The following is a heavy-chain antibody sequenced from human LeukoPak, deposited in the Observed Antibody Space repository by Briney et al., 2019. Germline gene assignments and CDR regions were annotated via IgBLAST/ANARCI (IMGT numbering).Heavy chain of an antibody. CDR2: ISSSSSYI. CDR3: ARSDSGYDSDYYYGVDV. J-gene: IGHJ6*04. Sequence: GGSLRLSCAASGFTFSSYSMNWVRQAPGKGLEWVSSISSSSSYIYYADSVKGRFTISRDNAKNSLYLQMNSLRAEDTAVYYCARSDSGYDSDYYYGVDVWGKGTRSPSPQ. D-gene: IGHD5-12*01. V-gene: IGHV3-21*01. CDR1: GFTFSSYS.